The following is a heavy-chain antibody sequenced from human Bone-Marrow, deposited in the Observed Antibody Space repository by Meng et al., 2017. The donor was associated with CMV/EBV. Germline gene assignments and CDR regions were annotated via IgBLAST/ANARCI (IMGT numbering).Heavy chain of an antibody. J-gene: IGHJ4*02. CDR3: ARDYYDFWSGYYKSGGYDY. Sequence: SIGRYYWSWIRRPAGTGLEWIGRIYTSVSTNYNPSLKSRVTMSVDTSKNQFSLKLSSVTAADTAVYYCARDYYDFWSGYYKSGGYDYWGQGTLVTVSS. D-gene: IGHD3-3*01. V-gene: IGHV4-4*07. CDR1: SIGRYY. CDR2: IYTSVST.